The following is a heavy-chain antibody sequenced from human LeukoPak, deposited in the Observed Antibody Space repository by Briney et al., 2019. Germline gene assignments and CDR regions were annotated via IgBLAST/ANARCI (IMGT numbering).Heavy chain of an antibody. CDR3: ARYSSSGAFDI. D-gene: IGHD6-6*01. CDR1: GGSISSGDYF. Sequence: SQTLSLTCTVSGGSISSGDYFWSWIRQPPGKGLEWIGHIYRSGSTYYNPSLNSRITISVDRSKNQFSLNLSSVTAADTAVYYCARYSSSGAFDIWGQGTMVTVSS. V-gene: IGHV4-30-2*01. J-gene: IGHJ3*02. CDR2: IYRSGST.